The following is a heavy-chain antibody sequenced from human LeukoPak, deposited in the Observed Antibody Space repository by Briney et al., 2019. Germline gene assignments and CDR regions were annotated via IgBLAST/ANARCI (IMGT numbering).Heavy chain of an antibody. Sequence: SETLSLTCTVSGGSVSSSTYYWGWIRQPPGKGLEWIGNIYYTGSTYSNPSLRSRGTMSVDTSKNQFSLKMSSVTAADTAVYYCARLSKGRYFDYIFDYWGQGALVTVSS. CDR2: IYYTGST. D-gene: IGHD3-9*01. V-gene: IGHV4-39*01. J-gene: IGHJ4*02. CDR3: ARLSKGRYFDYIFDY. CDR1: GGSVSSSTYY.